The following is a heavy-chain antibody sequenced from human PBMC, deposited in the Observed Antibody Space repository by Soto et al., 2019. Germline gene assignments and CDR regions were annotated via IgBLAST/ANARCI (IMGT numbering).Heavy chain of an antibody. CDR1: GGSISSGGYY. CDR2: IYYSGST. Sequence: ASETLSLTCTVSGGSISSGGYYWSWIRQHPGKGLEWIGYIYYSGSTYYNPSLKSRVTISVDTSKNQFSLKLSSVTAADTAVYYCARAVPAAPPAFDYWGQGTLVTVSS. CDR3: ARAVPAAPPAFDY. D-gene: IGHD2-2*01. J-gene: IGHJ4*02. V-gene: IGHV4-31*03.